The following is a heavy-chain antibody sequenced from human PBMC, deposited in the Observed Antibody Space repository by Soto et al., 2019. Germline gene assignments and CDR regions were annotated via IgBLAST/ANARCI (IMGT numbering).Heavy chain of an antibody. Sequence: PSETLSLTCTVSGGSISSYYWSRIRQPPGKGLEWIGYIYYSGSTNYNPSLKSRVTISVDTSKNQFSLKLSSATAADTAVYYCARDPYCSGVNCYDDWGRGTLVTVSS. V-gene: IGHV4-59*12. CDR1: GGSISSYY. J-gene: IGHJ5*02. D-gene: IGHD2-15*01. CDR3: ARDPYCSGVNCYDD. CDR2: IYYSGST.